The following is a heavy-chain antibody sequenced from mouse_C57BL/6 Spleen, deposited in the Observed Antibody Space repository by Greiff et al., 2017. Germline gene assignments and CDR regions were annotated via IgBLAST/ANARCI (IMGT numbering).Heavy chain of an antibody. CDR3: ARGRITTVVAEYYFDY. J-gene: IGHJ2*01. CDR1: GYTFTSYW. D-gene: IGHD1-1*01. Sequence: VQLQQPGAELVKPGASVKLSCKASGYTFTSYWMHWVKQRPGQGLEWIGMIHPNSGSTNYNEKFKSKATLTVDKSSSTAYMQLSSLTSEDSAVYYCARGRITTVVAEYYFDYWGQGTTLTVSS. CDR2: IHPNSGST. V-gene: IGHV1-64*01.